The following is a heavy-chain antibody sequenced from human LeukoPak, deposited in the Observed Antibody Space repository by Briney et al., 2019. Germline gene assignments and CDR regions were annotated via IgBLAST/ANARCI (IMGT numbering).Heavy chain of an antibody. V-gene: IGHV4-4*07. J-gene: IGHJ5*02. CDR2: IYTSGST. Sequence: SETLSLTCTVSGGSISSYYWSWIRQPAGKGLEWIGRIYTSGSTNYNPSLKSRVTMSVDTSKNQFSLKLSSVTAADTAVYYCARGNGSPWIQLWLDWFDPWGQGTLVTVSS. D-gene: IGHD5-18*01. CDR3: ARGNGSPWIQLWLDWFDP. CDR1: GGSISSYY.